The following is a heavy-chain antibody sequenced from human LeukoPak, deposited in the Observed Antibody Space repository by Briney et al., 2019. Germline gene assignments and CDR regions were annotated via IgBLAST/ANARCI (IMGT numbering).Heavy chain of an antibody. CDR1: GGSISSSSYY. J-gene: IGHJ4*02. V-gene: IGHV4-39*01. D-gene: IGHD3-10*01. CDR3: ARAPRGWFGELNYFDY. Sequence: PSETLSLTCTVSGGSISSSSYYWGWIRQPPGKGLEWIGSIYYSGSTYYNPSLKSRVTISVDTSKNQFSLKLSSVTAADTAVYYCARAPRGWFGELNYFDYWGQGTLVTVSS. CDR2: IYYSGST.